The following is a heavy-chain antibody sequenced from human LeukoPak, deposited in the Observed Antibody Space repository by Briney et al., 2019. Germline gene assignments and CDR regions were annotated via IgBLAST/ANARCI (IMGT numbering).Heavy chain of an antibody. Sequence: SETLSLTCAVYGGSFSGYYWSWIRQPPGKGLEWIGEINHSGSTNYNPSLKSRVTISVDTSKNQFSLKLSSVTAADTAVYYCARGTKSGLFYLGDNWFDPWGQGTLVTVSS. CDR2: INHSGST. J-gene: IGHJ5*02. V-gene: IGHV4-34*01. CDR1: GGSFSGYY. D-gene: IGHD3-3*01. CDR3: ARGTKSGLFYLGDNWFDP.